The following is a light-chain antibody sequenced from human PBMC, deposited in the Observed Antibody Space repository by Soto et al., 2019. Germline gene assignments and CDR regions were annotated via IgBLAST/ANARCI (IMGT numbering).Light chain of an antibody. CDR2: YDN. V-gene: IGLV1-44*01. Sequence: QSVLTQPPSASGTPGQRGTISCSGSNSNIGSNTVNWYQQLPGTAPKLLIYYDNLRPSGVPDRISGSKSGTSASLAISGLQSGDEADYYCAAWDDSLNGRVFGTGTKLTVL. CDR1: NSNIGSNT. J-gene: IGLJ1*01. CDR3: AAWDDSLNGRV.